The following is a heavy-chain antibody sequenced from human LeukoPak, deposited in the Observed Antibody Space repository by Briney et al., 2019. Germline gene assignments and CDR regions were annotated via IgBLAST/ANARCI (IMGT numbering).Heavy chain of an antibody. CDR1: GFTFSSYE. Sequence: PGGSLRLSCAASGFTFSSYEMNWVRQAPGKGLEWVSYISSSGSTIFYADSVKGRFTISRDNAKNSLYLQMNSLRAEDTAVYYCASLTYYFDSSGYYPGYFQHWGQGTLVTVSS. J-gene: IGHJ1*01. CDR3: ASLTYYFDSSGYYPGYFQH. CDR2: ISSSGSTI. D-gene: IGHD3-22*01. V-gene: IGHV3-48*03.